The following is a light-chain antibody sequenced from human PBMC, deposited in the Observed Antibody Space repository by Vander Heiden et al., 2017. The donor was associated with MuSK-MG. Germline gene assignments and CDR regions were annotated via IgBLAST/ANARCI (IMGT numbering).Light chain of an antibody. V-gene: IGLV1-36*01. CDR1: SSNIGNNA. J-gene: IGLJ2*01. CDR2: YDD. Sequence: QSVLPQPPSVSEAPRQRVTISCSGSSSNIGNNAVNWYQQLPGKAPKLLIYYDDLLPSGVSDRFSGSKSGTSASLAISGLQSEDEADYYCAAWDDSLNGVVFGGGTKLTVL. CDR3: AAWDDSLNGVV.